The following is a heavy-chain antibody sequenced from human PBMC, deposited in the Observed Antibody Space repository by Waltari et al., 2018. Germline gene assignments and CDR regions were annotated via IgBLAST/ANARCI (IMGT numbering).Heavy chain of an antibody. CDR1: GYSFPDYS. D-gene: IGHD6-13*01. V-gene: IGHV1-2*06. J-gene: IGHJ4*02. Sequence: QVQLVQSGAEVKKPGASVKVSCKASGYSFPDYSLHWWRQAPGQGLEWMGRINPNSGDKNYAQKFEGRGTRTRDTAISTDYMELSRLRSDDTALYYCERVMAAAGSVEFDYWGQGTLVTVSS. CDR3: ERVMAAAGSVEFDY. CDR2: INPNSGDK.